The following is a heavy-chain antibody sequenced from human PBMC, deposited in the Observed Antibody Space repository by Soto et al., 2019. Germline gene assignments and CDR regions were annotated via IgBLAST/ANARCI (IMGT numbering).Heavy chain of an antibody. CDR3: AKTYRHCSGTTCYSTTH. Sequence: PGGSLRLSCAASGFTFSSSAMTWVRQAPGKGLEWLSVISGSGGNTYYADPVKGRFTISRDNSKNTLYLQMDNLRAEDTAVYYCAKTYRHCSGTTCYSTTHWGQGNLVTVSS. CDR2: ISGSGGNT. V-gene: IGHV3-23*01. J-gene: IGHJ4*02. D-gene: IGHD2-2*01. CDR1: GFTFSSSA.